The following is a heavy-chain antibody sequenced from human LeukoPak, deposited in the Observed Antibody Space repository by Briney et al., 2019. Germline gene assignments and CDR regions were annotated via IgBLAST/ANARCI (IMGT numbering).Heavy chain of an antibody. Sequence: SETLSLTCAVSGGSISSSNWWSWVRQPPGKGLEWIGEIYHSGSTNYNPSLKSRVTISVDKSKNQFSLKLSSVTAADTAVYYCARKDTAMGNYYYYGMDVWGQGTTVTVSS. J-gene: IGHJ6*02. CDR2: IYHSGST. CDR1: GGSISSSNW. V-gene: IGHV4-4*02. CDR3: ARKDTAMGNYYYYGMDV. D-gene: IGHD5-18*01.